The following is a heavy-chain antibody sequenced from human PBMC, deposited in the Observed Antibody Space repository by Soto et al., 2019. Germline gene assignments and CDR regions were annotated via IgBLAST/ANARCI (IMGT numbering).Heavy chain of an antibody. CDR1: GFTFSSYA. D-gene: IGHD2-21*02. J-gene: IGHJ4*02. CDR2: ISYDGSNK. Sequence: GGSLRLSCAASGFTFSSYAMHWVRQAPGKGLEWVAVISYDGSNKYYADSVKGRFTISRDNSKNTLYLQMNSLISADTAVYYCARVPVVMTAIQGAYFDYWGQGTLVTVSS. V-gene: IGHV3-30-3*01. CDR3: ARVPVVMTAIQGAYFDY.